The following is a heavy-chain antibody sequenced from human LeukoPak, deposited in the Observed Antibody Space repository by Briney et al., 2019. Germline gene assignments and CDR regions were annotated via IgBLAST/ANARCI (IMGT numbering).Heavy chain of an antibody. CDR2: INHSGST. Sequence: PSETLSLTCAVYGGSFSGYYWSWIRQPPGKGLEWIGEINHSGSTNYNPSLKSRVTISVDTSKNQFSLKLSSVTAADTAVYYCASFGYNWNYMDYWGQGTLVTVSS. V-gene: IGHV4-34*01. D-gene: IGHD1-20*01. CDR1: GGSFSGYY. CDR3: ASFGYNWNYMDY. J-gene: IGHJ4*02.